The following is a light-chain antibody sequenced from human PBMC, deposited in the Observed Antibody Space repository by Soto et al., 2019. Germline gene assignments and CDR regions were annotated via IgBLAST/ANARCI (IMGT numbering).Light chain of an antibody. CDR3: SSYTSSSTVV. J-gene: IGLJ2*01. CDR2: EVS. Sequence: QSALTQPASVSGSPGQSITFSCTGTSSDIGGYNSVSWYQQHPGKVPKLMIYEVSNRPSGVSNRFSGSKSGNTASLTISGLQAEDEADYYCSSYTSSSTVVFGGGTQLTVL. CDR1: SSDIGGYNS. V-gene: IGLV2-14*01.